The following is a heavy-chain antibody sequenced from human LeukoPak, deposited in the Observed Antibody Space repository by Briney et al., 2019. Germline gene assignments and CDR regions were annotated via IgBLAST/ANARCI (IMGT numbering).Heavy chain of an antibody. CDR1: GGSVSSGSYY. Sequence: PSETLSLTCTVSGGSVSSGSYYWSWIRQPPGKGLEWIGYIYYSGSTNYNPSLKSRVTISVDTSKNQFSLKLSSVTAADTAAYYCARGGRYYYGSYNWFDPWGQGTLVTVSS. V-gene: IGHV4-61*01. J-gene: IGHJ5*02. CDR2: IYYSGST. CDR3: ARGGRYYYGSYNWFDP. D-gene: IGHD3-10*01.